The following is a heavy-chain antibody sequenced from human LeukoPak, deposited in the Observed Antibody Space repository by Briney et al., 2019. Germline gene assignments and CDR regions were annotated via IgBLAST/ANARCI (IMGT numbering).Heavy chain of an antibody. V-gene: IGHV3-74*01. CDR1: GFTFSSYW. CDR2: INSDGSST. Sequence: GGSLRLSCAASGFTFSSYWMHWVRQAPGKGLVWVSRINSDGSSTSYADSVKGRFTISRDNAKNTVYLQMNSLRAEDTAVYYCERVAGSWYVYFDYWGQGTLVTVSS. D-gene: IGHD6-13*01. CDR3: ERVAGSWYVYFDY. J-gene: IGHJ4*02.